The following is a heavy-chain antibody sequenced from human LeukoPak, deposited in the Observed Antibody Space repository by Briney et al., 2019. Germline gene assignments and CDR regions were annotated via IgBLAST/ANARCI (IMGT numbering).Heavy chain of an antibody. J-gene: IGHJ6*03. CDR1: GFTFSSYA. V-gene: IGHV3-23*01. Sequence: RTGGSLRLSCAASGFTFSSYAMSWVRQAPGKGLEWVSAISGSGGSTYYADSVKGRFTISRDNSKNTLYLQMNSLRAEDTAVYYCANRESADDYYYMDVWGKGTTVTVSS. CDR3: ANRESADDYYYMDV. D-gene: IGHD6-19*01. CDR2: ISGSGGST.